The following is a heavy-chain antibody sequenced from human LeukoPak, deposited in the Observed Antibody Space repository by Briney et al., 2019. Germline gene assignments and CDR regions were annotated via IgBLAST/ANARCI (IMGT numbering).Heavy chain of an antibody. CDR1: GFTFSSYS. V-gene: IGHV3-21*01. CDR3: ARDYLYCGGDCFVDD. J-gene: IGHJ4*02. CDR2: ISSSSKYI. D-gene: IGHD2-21*02. Sequence: PGGSLRLSCAASGFTFSSYSMNWVRQAPGKGLEWVSSISSSSKYIYDADSVKGRFTVSRDNAKNSLHLQMNSLRAEDTAVYYCARDYLYCGGDCFVDDWGQGTLVTVSS.